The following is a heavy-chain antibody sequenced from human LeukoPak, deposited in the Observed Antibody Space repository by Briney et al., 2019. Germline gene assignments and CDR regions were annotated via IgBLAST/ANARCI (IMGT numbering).Heavy chain of an antibody. J-gene: IGHJ6*02. CDR2: ISSSSSYI. Sequence: GGSLRLSCAASGFTFSSYSMNWVRQAPGKGLEWVSSISSSSSYIYYADSVKGRFTISRDNAKNSLYLQMNSLRAEDTAVYYCARSLVYYGSGNKGYYYGMDVWGQGTTVTVSS. D-gene: IGHD3-10*01. V-gene: IGHV3-21*01. CDR1: GFTFSSYS. CDR3: ARSLVYYGSGNKGYYYGMDV.